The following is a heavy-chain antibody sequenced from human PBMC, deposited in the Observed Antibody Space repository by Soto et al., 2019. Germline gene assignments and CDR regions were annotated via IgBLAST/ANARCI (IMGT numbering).Heavy chain of an antibody. V-gene: IGHV3-23*01. CDR1: GFTFSNYA. Sequence: EVQLLESGGGLVQPGGSLRLSCAASGFTFSNYAISLVRQAPGKGLEWVLGISGSGGSTYYADSVKGRFTISRDNSRTTLNLQMNSLKGEDTAASYCAKEGSSYYFYYGLDVWGQGTTVTVSS. CDR2: ISGSGGST. CDR3: AKEGSSYYFYYGLDV. D-gene: IGHD6-6*01. J-gene: IGHJ6*02.